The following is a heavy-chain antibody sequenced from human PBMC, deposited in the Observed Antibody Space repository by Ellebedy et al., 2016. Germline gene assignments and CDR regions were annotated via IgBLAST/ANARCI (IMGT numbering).Heavy chain of an antibody. D-gene: IGHD1-26*01. CDR1: GFTFSSHG. CDR2: ITGSGCEA. Sequence: GGSLRLSXAASGFTFSSHGMSWVRQAPGKGLECVSLITGSGCEAFYADSVKGRFSISRDNPKNTLYLQMISLRAEDTAVYYCARVWTPTSGRQRALDYWGQGTLVTVSS. J-gene: IGHJ4*02. CDR3: ARVWTPTSGRQRALDY. V-gene: IGHV3-23*01.